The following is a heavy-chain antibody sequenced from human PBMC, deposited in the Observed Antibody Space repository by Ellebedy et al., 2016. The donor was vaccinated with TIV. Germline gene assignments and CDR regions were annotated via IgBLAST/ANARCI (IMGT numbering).Heavy chain of an antibody. J-gene: IGHJ3*01. D-gene: IGHD3-22*01. Sequence: GESLKISXAASGFTFGLYDMYWVRQGTGKGLEWVSSIGNAGDTYYPGSVKGRFTISRENAKNSLYLQMNSLRAGDTAVYYCARRGYPDAFDVWGQGTMVTVSS. V-gene: IGHV3-13*01. CDR2: IGNAGDT. CDR3: ARRGYPDAFDV. CDR1: GFTFGLYD.